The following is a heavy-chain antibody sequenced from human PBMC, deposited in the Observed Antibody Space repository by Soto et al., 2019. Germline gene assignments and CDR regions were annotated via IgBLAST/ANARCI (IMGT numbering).Heavy chain of an antibody. CDR2: IWYDGSNK. CDR1: GFTFSSYG. D-gene: IGHD5-12*01. Sequence: GGSLRLSCAASGFTFSSYGMHWVRQAPGKGLEWVAVIWYDGSNKYYADSVKGRFTISRDNSKNTLYLQMNSLRAEDTAVYYCASLGIVAKIHFEGMDVWGQGTTVTVSS. V-gene: IGHV3-33*01. J-gene: IGHJ6*02. CDR3: ASLGIVAKIHFEGMDV.